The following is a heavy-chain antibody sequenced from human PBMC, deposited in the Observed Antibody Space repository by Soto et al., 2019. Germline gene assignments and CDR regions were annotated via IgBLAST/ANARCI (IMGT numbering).Heavy chain of an antibody. CDR3: ARVYGDHTGAFDY. Sequence: LQLQESGSGLVKPSQTLSLTCAVSGGSISSGGYSWSWIRQPPGQGLEWIGYMYHSGVTFYSPSLKSTVTISADTSKNQFSLKLSSVTAADTAVYYCARVYGDHTGAFDYWGQGTLVTVSS. D-gene: IGHD4-17*01. CDR1: GGSISSGGYS. CDR2: MYHSGVT. J-gene: IGHJ4*02. V-gene: IGHV4-30-2*01.